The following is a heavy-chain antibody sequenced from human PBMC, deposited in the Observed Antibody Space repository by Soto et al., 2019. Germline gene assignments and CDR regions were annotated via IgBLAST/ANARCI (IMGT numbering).Heavy chain of an antibody. V-gene: IGHV1-69*01. CDR2: IIPYYNTL. J-gene: IGHJ4*02. D-gene: IGHD6-13*01. Sequence: QAQVVQSGAEVRKPGSSVKLSCKASEGTFNSYAIAWVRQAPGQGLEWMGGIIPYYNTLNYAQKFQDRVTITADDYTYTVYMELSRLRSDDTAVYFCASGASRWYPYFFDSWAQGTLVTVSS. CDR1: EGTFNSYA. CDR3: ASGASRWYPYFFDS.